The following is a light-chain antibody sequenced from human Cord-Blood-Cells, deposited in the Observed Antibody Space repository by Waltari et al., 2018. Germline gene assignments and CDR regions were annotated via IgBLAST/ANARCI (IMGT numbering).Light chain of an antibody. CDR1: QSLGCY. CDR3: QQIYSTRT. J-gene: IGKJ4*01. Sequence: DIQMTLSRSSLSASVGDRVTRTCRASQSLGCYLNWYQQKPGKAPKLLIYAASSLQSGVPSRFSGSGSGTDFTLTISSLQPEDFATYYCQQIYSTRTFGGGTKVEIK. CDR2: AAS. V-gene: IGKV1-39*01.